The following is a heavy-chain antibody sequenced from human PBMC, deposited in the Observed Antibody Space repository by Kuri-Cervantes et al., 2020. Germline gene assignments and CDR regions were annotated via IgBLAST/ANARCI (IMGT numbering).Heavy chain of an antibody. CDR3: AHRGAGVIIY. CDR2: IYLNDDK. V-gene: IGHV2-5*01. D-gene: IGHD1-26*01. J-gene: IGHJ4*02. CDR1: RISLTTSGIN. Sequence: SGPTLVKPTQSLTLTCTFSRISLTTSGINGGWVRQPPGKALECLALIYLNDDKHYSPSLKSRLTITKDTSKNQVVLTRTNMDPVDTGTYFCAHRGAGVIIYWGQGTLVTDSS.